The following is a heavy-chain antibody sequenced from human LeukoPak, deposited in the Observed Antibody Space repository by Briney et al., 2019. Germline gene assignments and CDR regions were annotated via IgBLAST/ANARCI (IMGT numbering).Heavy chain of an antibody. V-gene: IGHV3-23*01. CDR2: ISGSGDTT. CDR1: GFTFSGNA. J-gene: IGHJ4*02. CDR3: AKDRRYCSGGSCYFEY. Sequence: GGSLRLSCAASGFTFSGNAMSWVRQAPGKGLERVSAISGSGDTTYYADSVKGRFTISRDNSKNMLYLQMNSLRAEDTAVYYCAKDRRYCSGGSCYFEYWGQGTLVTVSS. D-gene: IGHD2-15*01.